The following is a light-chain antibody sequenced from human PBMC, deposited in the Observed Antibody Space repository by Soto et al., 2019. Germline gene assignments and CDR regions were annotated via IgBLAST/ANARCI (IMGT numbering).Light chain of an antibody. CDR1: QTVDSN. J-gene: IGKJ1*01. V-gene: IGKV3D-15*01. CDR2: AAS. CDR3: HQYHLWPWT. Sequence: EIVLTQYPGTLSLSPGERATLSCRASQTVDSNFLAWYQQKPGQAPRLLIYAASTRATGIPASFSGSGSGTEFTLTISSLQSEDFAVYYCHQYHLWPWTFGQGTKVDIK.